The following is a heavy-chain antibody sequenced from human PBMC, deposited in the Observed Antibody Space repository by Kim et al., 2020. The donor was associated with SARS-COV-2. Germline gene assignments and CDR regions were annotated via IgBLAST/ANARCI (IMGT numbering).Heavy chain of an antibody. Sequence: SETLSLTCAVSGGSFSSSNWWSWVRQPPGKGLEWIGEIYHSGNTRYNPSLKSRVTISIDKSKNQFSLTLNSVTAADTAMYYCARNYYGSGSYFDYWGQGTLVTVSS. CDR3: ARNYYGSGSYFDY. CDR1: GGSFSSSNW. D-gene: IGHD3-10*01. J-gene: IGHJ4*02. CDR2: IYHSGNT. V-gene: IGHV4-4*02.